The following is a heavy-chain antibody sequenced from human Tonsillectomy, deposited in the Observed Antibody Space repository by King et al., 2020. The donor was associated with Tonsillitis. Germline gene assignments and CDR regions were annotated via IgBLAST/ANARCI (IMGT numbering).Heavy chain of an antibody. CDR3: ARGVGTMVRGARGWFDP. Sequence: VQLQQWGAGLLKPSETLSLTCAVYGGSFSGYYWSWIRQPPGKGLEWIGEINHSGSTNYNPSLKSRVTISVDTSKNQFSLKLSAVTAADTAVYYCARGVGTMVRGARGWFDPWGQGTLVTVSS. CDR2: INHSGST. CDR1: GGSFSGYY. D-gene: IGHD3-10*01. V-gene: IGHV4-34*01. J-gene: IGHJ5*02.